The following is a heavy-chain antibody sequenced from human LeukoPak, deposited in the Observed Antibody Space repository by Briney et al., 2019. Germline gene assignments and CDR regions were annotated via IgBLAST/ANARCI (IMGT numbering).Heavy chain of an antibody. CDR2: INHSGST. V-gene: IGHV4-34*01. CDR3: AHWSDEVAFDY. J-gene: IGHJ4*02. D-gene: IGHD5-12*01. CDR1: GGSFSGYY. Sequence: PSETLSPTCTVYGGSFSGYYWSWIRQPPGKGLEWIGEINHSGSTNYNPSLKSRVTISVDTSKNQFSLKLSSVTAADTAVYYCAHWSDEVAFDYWGQGTLVTVSS.